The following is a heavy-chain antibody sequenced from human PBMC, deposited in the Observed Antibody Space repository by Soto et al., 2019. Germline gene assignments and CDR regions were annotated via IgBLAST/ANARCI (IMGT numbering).Heavy chain of an antibody. V-gene: IGHV4-39*01. Sequence: QLQLQESGPGLVKPSETLSLTCTVSGGSISSSSYYWGWIRQPPGKGREWIGSIYNSGNTYYSPSLKSRVTISVDTSKNQFSLKLSSVTAADTAVYYCARNLDCSSTSCYASLFDYWGQGTLVTVSS. CDR2: IYNSGNT. CDR1: GGSISSSSYY. CDR3: ARNLDCSSTSCYASLFDY. D-gene: IGHD2-2*01. J-gene: IGHJ4*02.